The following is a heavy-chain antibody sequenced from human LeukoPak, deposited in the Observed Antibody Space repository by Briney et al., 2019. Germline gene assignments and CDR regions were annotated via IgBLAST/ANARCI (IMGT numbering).Heavy chain of an antibody. CDR2: IYPGDSNT. V-gene: IGHV5-51*01. J-gene: IGHJ4*02. CDR1: GYSFTTYW. Sequence: GESLKISCKSSGYSFTTYWIGWVRQMPGKGLEWMGIIYPGDSNTRYSPSFQGQVTISVDKSINTAYLQWSSLKASDTAMYYCARQNLRVNDYWGQGTLVTVSS. D-gene: IGHD4-23*01. CDR3: ARQNLRVNDY.